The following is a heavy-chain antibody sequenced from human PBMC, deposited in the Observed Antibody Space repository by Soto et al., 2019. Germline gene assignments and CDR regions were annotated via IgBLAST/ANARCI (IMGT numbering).Heavy chain of an antibody. CDR3: ARDGSPKKYDFWSGYYWNAFDI. CDR1: GFTFSSYW. Sequence: GGSLRLSCAASGFTFSSYWMSWVRQAPGKGLEWVANIKQDGSEKYYVDSVKGRFTISRDNAKNSLYLQLNSLRAEDTAVYYCARDGSPKKYDFWSGYYWNAFDIWGQGTMVTVSS. V-gene: IGHV3-7*01. CDR2: IKQDGSEK. J-gene: IGHJ3*02. D-gene: IGHD3-3*01.